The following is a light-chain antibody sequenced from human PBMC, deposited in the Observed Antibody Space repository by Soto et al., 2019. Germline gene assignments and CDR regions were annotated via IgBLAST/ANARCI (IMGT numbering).Light chain of an antibody. V-gene: IGLV2-8*01. CDR2: LGD. J-gene: IGLJ1*01. CDR3: AAWDDNLNAYV. CDR1: SSDVGGYNY. Sequence: QSALTQPPSASGSPGQSVAISCTGTSSDVGGYNYVSWYQQHPGKAPKLLIYLGDQRASGVSDRFSGSKSGTSASLAINGLRSDDEADYYCAAWDDNLNAYVFGSGTKVTVL.